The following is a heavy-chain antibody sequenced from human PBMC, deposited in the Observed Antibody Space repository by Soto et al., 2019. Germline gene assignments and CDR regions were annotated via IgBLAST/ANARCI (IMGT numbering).Heavy chain of an antibody. V-gene: IGHV4-34*01. J-gene: IGHJ4*02. CDR3: ARRRGSRPLGYCSSTSCQTFDY. CDR1: GGSFSGYY. D-gene: IGHD2-2*01. CDR2: INHSGST. Sequence: QVQLQQWGAGLLKPSETLSLTCAVYGGSFSGYYWSWIRQPPGKGLEWIGEINHSGSTNYNPSLKSRVTISVDTSKNQFSLKLSSVTAADTAVYYCARRRGSRPLGYCSSTSCQTFDYWGQGTLVTVSS.